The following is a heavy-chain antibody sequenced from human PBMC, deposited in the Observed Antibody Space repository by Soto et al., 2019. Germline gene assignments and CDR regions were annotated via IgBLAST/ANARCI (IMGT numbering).Heavy chain of an antibody. CDR1: GDSISNLDYF. Sequence: SETLSLTCSVSGDSISNLDYFWAWIRQPPGQALEYIGYIYKSAATYYNPSFESRVAISVDTSKSQFSLNVTSVTAADTAVYFCARGRYCLTGRCFPNWFDSWGQGALVTVSS. CDR3: ARGRYCLTGRCFPNWFDS. J-gene: IGHJ5*01. V-gene: IGHV4-30-4*01. D-gene: IGHD7-27*01. CDR2: IYKSAAT.